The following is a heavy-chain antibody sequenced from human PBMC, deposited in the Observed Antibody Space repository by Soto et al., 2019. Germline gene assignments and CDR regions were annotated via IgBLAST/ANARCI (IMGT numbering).Heavy chain of an antibody. J-gene: IGHJ4*02. V-gene: IGHV3-48*01. CDR1: GFTFSSYS. D-gene: IGHD5-18*01. CDR2: ISSSSSTI. Sequence: EVQLVESGGGLVQPGGSLRLSCAASGFTFSSYSMNWVRQAPGKGLEWVSYISSSSSTIYYADSVKGRFTISRDTAKNSLYLQMNSLRAEDTAVYYCARDGGYSYGPFDYWGQGTLVTVSS. CDR3: ARDGGYSYGPFDY.